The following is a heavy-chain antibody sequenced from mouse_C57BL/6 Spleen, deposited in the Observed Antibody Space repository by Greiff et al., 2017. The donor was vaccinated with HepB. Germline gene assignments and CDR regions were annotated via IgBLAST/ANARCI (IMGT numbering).Heavy chain of an antibody. CDR2: IWSGGST. CDR1: GFSLTSYG. J-gene: IGHJ4*01. D-gene: IGHD2-5*01. CDR3: ARKRGPYYSNYEDAMDY. Sequence: QVQLKQSGPGLVQPSQSLSITCTVSGFSLTSYGVHWVRQSPGKGLEWLGVIWSGGSTDYNAAFISRLSISKDNSKSQVFFKMNSLQADDTAIYYCARKRGPYYSNYEDAMDYWGQGTSVTVSS. V-gene: IGHV2-2*01.